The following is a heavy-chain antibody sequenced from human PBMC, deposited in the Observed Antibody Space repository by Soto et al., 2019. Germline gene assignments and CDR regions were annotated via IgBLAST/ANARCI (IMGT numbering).Heavy chain of an antibody. Sequence: QVQLVQSGAEVKEPGASVKVSCKASGYTFTGYYMHWARQAPGQGLEWMGWIKSFNGDTNYAQKLHGRVTLTRDRSISKAHTELSRLKPDDTAVYYCARVVPPNYDVLTGNWCDPWGQGTLVTVSS. CDR3: ARVVPPNYDVLTGNWCDP. D-gene: IGHD3-9*01. CDR2: IKSFNGDT. V-gene: IGHV1-2*02. CDR1: GYTFTGYY. J-gene: IGHJ5*02.